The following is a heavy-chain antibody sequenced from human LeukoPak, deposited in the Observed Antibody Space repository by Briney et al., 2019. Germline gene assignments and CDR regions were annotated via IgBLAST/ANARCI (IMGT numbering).Heavy chain of an antibody. D-gene: IGHD1-1*01. CDR1: GFPFSSYD. V-gene: IGHV3-30*18. CDR2: ISYDGTDK. CDR3: AKAMGLARTKYYFDY. Sequence: GGSLRLSCAASGFPFSSYDMHWVRQAPGKGLEWVAVISYDGTDKSYADSVKGRFTISRDNAKNTLYLQMNSLRAEDTAVYYCAKAMGLARTKYYFDYWGQGTLVTVSS. J-gene: IGHJ4*02.